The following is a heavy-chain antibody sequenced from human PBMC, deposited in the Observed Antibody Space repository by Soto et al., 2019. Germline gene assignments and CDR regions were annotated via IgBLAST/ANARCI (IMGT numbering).Heavy chain of an antibody. CDR3: VAFYFDSGTLAS. CDR1: GFRFISYW. J-gene: IGHJ5*02. Sequence: GGSLRLSCAASGFRFISYWMHWVRQPPGQGLVWVSRINSDGSTTNYAASVKGRFTISRDNVRNTVSLQMNSLRVEDTAVYYCVAFYFDSGTLASWGQGTLVTVSS. V-gene: IGHV3-74*01. D-gene: IGHD3-10*01. CDR2: INSDGSTT.